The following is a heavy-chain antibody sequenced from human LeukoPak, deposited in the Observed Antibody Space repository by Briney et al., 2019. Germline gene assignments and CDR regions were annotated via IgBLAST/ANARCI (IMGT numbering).Heavy chain of an antibody. CDR3: ARDDYGDFFFDS. J-gene: IGHJ4*02. Sequence: PSETLSLTCTDSGGSISSSYWSWIRQPPGKGLEWIGNIYYSGSTNYNPSLKSRVTISVDTSKNQFSLRLSSVTAADTAVYYCARDDYGDFFFDSWGQGTLVTVSS. D-gene: IGHD4-17*01. CDR1: GGSISSSY. CDR2: IYYSGST. V-gene: IGHV4-59*01.